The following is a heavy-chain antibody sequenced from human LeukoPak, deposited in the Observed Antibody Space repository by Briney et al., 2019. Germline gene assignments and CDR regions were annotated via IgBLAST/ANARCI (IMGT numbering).Heavy chain of an antibody. CDR3: ARDYGGYSKSDY. V-gene: IGHV1-2*02. CDR2: INPNSGGT. D-gene: IGHD1-26*01. CDR1: GYTFTGYY. Sequence: ASVKVSCKASGYTFTGYYIHWVRQAPGQGLEWMGWINPNSGGTNYAQKLQGRVTMTTDTSTSTAYMELRSLRSDDTAVYYCARDYGGYSKSDYWGQGTLVTVSS. J-gene: IGHJ4*02.